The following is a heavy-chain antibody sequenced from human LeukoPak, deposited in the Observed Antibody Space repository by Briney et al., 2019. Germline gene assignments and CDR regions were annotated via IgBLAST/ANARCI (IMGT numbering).Heavy chain of an antibody. J-gene: IGHJ4*02. V-gene: IGHV4-59*12. Sequence: SETLSLTCTVSGGSISSYYWSWIRQPPGKGLEWIGYIYYSGSTNYNPSLKSRVTISVDTSKNQFSLKLNSVTAADTAMYYCARSHDHLWGNYPDYWGQGTLVTVSS. CDR3: ARSHDHLWGNYPDY. CDR1: GGSISSYY. D-gene: IGHD3-16*02. CDR2: IYYSGST.